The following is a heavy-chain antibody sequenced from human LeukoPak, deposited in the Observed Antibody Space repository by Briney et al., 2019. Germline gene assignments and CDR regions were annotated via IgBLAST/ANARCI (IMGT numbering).Heavy chain of an antibody. CDR1: GGSISSYY. CDR2: IYYSGST. D-gene: IGHD3-9*01. Sequence: SETLSLTCTVSGGSISSYYWSWIRQPPGKGLEWIGYIYYSGSTNYNPSLKSRVTISVDTSKNQFSLKLSSVTAADTAVYYCARAYHCDILTGYWDYYYYMDVWGKGTTVTVSS. J-gene: IGHJ6*03. CDR3: ARAYHCDILTGYWDYYYYMDV. V-gene: IGHV4-59*01.